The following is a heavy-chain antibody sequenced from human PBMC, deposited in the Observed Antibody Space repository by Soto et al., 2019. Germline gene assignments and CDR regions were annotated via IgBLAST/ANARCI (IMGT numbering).Heavy chain of an antibody. CDR2: INSDGSST. V-gene: IGHV3-74*01. CDR1: GFTFSTYW. CDR3: ARDVLSGYYNNFDY. J-gene: IGHJ4*02. D-gene: IGHD3-22*01. Sequence: EVQMVESGGGLVQPGGSLRLSCAASGFTFSTYWMHWVRQAPGKGPVWVSRINSDGSSTSYADAVKGRFTISRDNDKNTLYLQMNGLRAEDTAVYYCARDVLSGYYNNFDYWGQGTLVTVSS.